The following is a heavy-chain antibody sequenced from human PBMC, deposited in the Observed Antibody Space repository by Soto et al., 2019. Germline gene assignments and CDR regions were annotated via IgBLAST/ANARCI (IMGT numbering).Heavy chain of an antibody. J-gene: IGHJ6*02. CDR3: ARDFPITMVRGVITYYYYGMDV. CDR2: IIPIFGTA. D-gene: IGHD3-10*01. CDR1: GGTSSSYA. Sequence: SVKVSCKASGGTSSSYAISWVRQAPGQGLEWMGGIIPIFGTANYAQKFQGRVTITADESTSTAYMELSSLRSEDTAVYYCARDFPITMVRGVITYYYYGMDVWGQGTTVTVSS. V-gene: IGHV1-69*13.